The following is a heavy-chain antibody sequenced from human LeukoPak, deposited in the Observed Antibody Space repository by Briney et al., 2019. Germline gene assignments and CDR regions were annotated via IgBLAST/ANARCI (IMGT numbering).Heavy chain of an antibody. CDR1: GGSFSGYY. J-gene: IGHJ6*02. CDR2: INHSGST. D-gene: IGHD2-21*01. V-gene: IGHV4-34*01. Sequence: SETLSLTCAVYGGSFSGYYWSWIRQPPGKGLEWIGEINHSGSTNYNPSLKSRVTISVDTSKNQSPLKLSSVTAADTAVYYCAREFVVQSPYYYYYYGMDVWGQGTTVTVSS. CDR3: AREFVVQSPYYYYYYGMDV.